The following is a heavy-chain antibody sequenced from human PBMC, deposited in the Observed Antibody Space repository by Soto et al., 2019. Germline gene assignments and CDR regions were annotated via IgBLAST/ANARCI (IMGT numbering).Heavy chain of an antibody. Sequence: PGGSLRLSCAASGFTFSSYAMSWVRQAPGKGLEWVSAISGSGGSTYYADSVKGRFTISRDNSKNTLYLQMNSLRAEDTAVYYCAKVRRFLEYLIGGIVDYYGMDVWGQGTTVTVSS. D-gene: IGHD3-3*01. CDR3: AKVRRFLEYLIGGIVDYYGMDV. CDR1: GFTFSSYA. CDR2: ISGSGGST. J-gene: IGHJ6*02. V-gene: IGHV3-23*01.